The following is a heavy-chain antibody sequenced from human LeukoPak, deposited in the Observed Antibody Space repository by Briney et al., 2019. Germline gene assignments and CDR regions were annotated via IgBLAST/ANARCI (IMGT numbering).Heavy chain of an antibody. CDR2: IYPGDSDT. Sequence: GESLKISCKGSGYSFTSYWIGWVRQMPGKGLEWMGIIYPGDSDTRYSPSFQGQVTISADKSISTAYLQWSSLKASDTAMYYCARGRGYSGYDFAAYYFDYWGQGTLVTVSP. D-gene: IGHD5-12*01. J-gene: IGHJ4*02. CDR3: ARGRGYSGYDFAAYYFDY. V-gene: IGHV5-51*01. CDR1: GYSFTSYW.